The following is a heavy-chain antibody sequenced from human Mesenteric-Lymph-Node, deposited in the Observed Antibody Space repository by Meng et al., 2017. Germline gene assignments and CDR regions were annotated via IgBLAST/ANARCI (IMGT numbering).Heavy chain of an antibody. D-gene: IGHD3-10*01. Sequence: VHLPQGGAGLLEPSETLSLICAVYGGSFSGYYCGWVRQAPGKGLEWVGRIKSKVDGGTTDFAAPVKGRFSISRDDSRNTLYLQMDGLETEDTAVYYCTHYSGSGGFDPWGQGTLVTVSS. CDR3: THYSGSGGFDP. CDR1: GGSFSGYY. CDR2: IKSKVDGGTT. J-gene: IGHJ5*02. V-gene: IGHV3-15*01.